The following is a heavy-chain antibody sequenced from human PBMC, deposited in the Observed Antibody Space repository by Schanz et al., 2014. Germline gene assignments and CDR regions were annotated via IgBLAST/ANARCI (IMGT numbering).Heavy chain of an antibody. CDR1: GFTLSNSD. V-gene: IGHV3-13*01. Sequence: VQLVESGGGVVQPGRSLRLSCAASGFTLSNSDMHWVRQGTGKGLEWVSTIGYLGDTYYPDSVKGRFTVSRDNARNSLYLHMKTLGAEDTAVYYCARGGGRFYHNYYMDAWGKGTTVTVSS. CDR2: IGYLGDT. D-gene: IGHD2-15*01. J-gene: IGHJ6*03. CDR3: ARGGGRFYHNYYMDA.